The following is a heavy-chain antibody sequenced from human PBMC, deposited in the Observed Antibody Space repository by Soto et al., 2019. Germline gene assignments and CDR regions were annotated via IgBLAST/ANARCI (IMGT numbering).Heavy chain of an antibody. Sequence: EVQLVESGGGLVQPGGSLRLSCAASGFTFSSYWMSWVRQAPGKGREGGANIKQDGSEKYYVDSVKGRFTISRDNAKNSLYLQMNSLRAEDTAVYYCARCSGGSCYLGWFDPWGQGTLVTVSS. D-gene: IGHD2-15*01. CDR1: GFTFSSYW. CDR2: IKQDGSEK. V-gene: IGHV3-7*01. J-gene: IGHJ5*02. CDR3: ARCSGGSCYLGWFDP.